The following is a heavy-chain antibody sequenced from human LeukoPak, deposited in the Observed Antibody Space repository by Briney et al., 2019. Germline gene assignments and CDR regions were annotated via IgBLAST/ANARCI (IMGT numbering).Heavy chain of an antibody. CDR1: GFTFSSYW. D-gene: IGHD2-15*01. Sequence: GGSLRLSCAASGFTFSSYWMSWVRQAPGKGLEWLAKIKQEGSEKYYVDSVKGRFTISRDNAKNSLYLQMNSLRAEDTAVYYCAREYCSGGSCYSSLDAFDIWGQGTMVTVSS. CDR3: AREYCSGGSCYSSLDAFDI. J-gene: IGHJ3*02. CDR2: IKQEGSEK. V-gene: IGHV3-7*01.